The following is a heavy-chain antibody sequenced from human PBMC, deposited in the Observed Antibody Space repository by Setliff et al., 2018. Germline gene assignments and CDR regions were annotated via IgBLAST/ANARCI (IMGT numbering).Heavy chain of an antibody. CDR1: GYTFRNYA. J-gene: IGHJ4*02. V-gene: IGHV1-18*01. D-gene: IGHD5-18*01. CDR2: VSVYNGDT. Sequence: ASVKVSCKASGYTFRNYAFAWVRQAPGQGLEWVGWVSVYNGDTNYAQKFQGRVTLTTDTSTSTAYMELRSLTSDDSAFYYCARAPSVELVTIRTNSWFTYWGQGTLVTVPQ. CDR3: ARAPSVELVTIRTNSWFTY.